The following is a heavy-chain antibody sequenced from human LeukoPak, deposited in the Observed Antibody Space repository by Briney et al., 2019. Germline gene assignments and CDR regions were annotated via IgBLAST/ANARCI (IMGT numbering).Heavy chain of an antibody. CDR2: IYYSGST. J-gene: IGHJ4*02. CDR1: GGSISSSSYY. D-gene: IGHD3-3*01. Sequence: SETLSLTCTVSGGSISSSSYYWGWIRQPQGKGLEGIGSIYYSGSTYYNPALKGRVTISVDTSKDQFSLKLSSVTAADTAVYYCARGLAPPTIFGVDYWGQGTLVTVSS. CDR3: ARGLAPPTIFGVDY. V-gene: IGHV4-39*01.